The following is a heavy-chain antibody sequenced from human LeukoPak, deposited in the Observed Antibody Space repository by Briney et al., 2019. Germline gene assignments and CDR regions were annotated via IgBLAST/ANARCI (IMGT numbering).Heavy chain of an antibody. J-gene: IGHJ4*02. Sequence: GGSLRLSCEASGFAFGSYAMHWVRQAPGRGLEWVAVISHDGDNTNSGESVRGRFTLSRDNLKNTLYLQMNSVRAEDRAVYYCVRGKKPGWDMSYFDYWGQGILVTVSS. CDR3: VRGKKPGWDMSYFDY. CDR1: GFAFGSYA. CDR2: ISHDGDNT. D-gene: IGHD1-14*01. V-gene: IGHV3-30-3*01.